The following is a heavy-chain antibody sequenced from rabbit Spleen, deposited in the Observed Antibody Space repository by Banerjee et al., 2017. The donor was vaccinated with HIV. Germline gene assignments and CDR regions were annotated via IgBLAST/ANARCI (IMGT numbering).Heavy chain of an antibody. CDR1: GFSFSSGYY. CDR2: IGTGSGST. CDR3: VREVAARFNL. Sequence: QEQLEESGGGLVKPGASLTLTCKASGFSFSSGYYMYWVRQAPGKGLEWIGCIGTGSGSTWYASWAKGRFTISKTSSTTVSLQMNSLTAADTATYFCVREVAARFNLWGQGTLVTVS. V-gene: IGHV1S45*01. J-gene: IGHJ4*01. D-gene: IGHD4-1*01.